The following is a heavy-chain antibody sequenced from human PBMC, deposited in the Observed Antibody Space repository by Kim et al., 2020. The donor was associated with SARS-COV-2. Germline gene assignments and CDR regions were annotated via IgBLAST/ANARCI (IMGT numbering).Heavy chain of an antibody. J-gene: IGHJ5*02. CDR2: ISSSSSTI. CDR3: ARDGGRVQLWSPKQPGWFDP. CDR1: GFTFSSYS. D-gene: IGHD5-18*01. Sequence: GGSLRLSCAASGFTFSSYSMNWVRQAPGKGLEWVSYISSSSSTIYYADSVKGRFTISRDNAKNSLYLQMNSLRAEDTAVYYCARDGGRVQLWSPKQPGWFDPWGQGTLVTVSS. V-gene: IGHV3-48*04.